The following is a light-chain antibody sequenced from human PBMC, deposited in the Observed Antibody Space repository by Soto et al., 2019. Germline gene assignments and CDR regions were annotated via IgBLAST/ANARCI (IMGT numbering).Light chain of an antibody. CDR1: SSNIGNNY. J-gene: IGLJ2*01. CDR3: GTWDSSLSAGGV. Sequence: QSVLTQPPSVSAAPGQKVTISCSGSSSNIGNNYVSWYQQLPGPAPNLLIYDNNKRPSGIPDRFSGSKSGTSATLGITGLQTGDEADYYCGTWDSSLSAGGVFGGGTKLTVL. V-gene: IGLV1-51*01. CDR2: DNN.